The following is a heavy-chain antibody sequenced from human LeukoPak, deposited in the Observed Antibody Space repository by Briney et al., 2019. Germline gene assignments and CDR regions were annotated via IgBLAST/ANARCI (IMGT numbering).Heavy chain of an antibody. CDR2: INWNGGST. CDR3: ARVGPSSASMTPAYGMDV. D-gene: IGHD2/OR15-2a*01. J-gene: IGHJ6*02. CDR1: GFTYDDYG. Sequence: PGGSLRLSCAASGFTYDDYGMSWVRQATGKGLEWVSGINWNGGSTGYADSVKGRFTISRDNAKNSLYLQMNSLRAEDTALYYCARVGPSSASMTPAYGMDVWGQGTTVTVSS. V-gene: IGHV3-20*04.